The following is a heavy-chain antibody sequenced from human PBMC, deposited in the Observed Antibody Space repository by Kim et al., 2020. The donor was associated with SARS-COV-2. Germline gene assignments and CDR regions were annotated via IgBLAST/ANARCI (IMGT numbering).Heavy chain of an antibody. V-gene: IGHV3-53*01. J-gene: IGHJ6*02. Sequence: SADPVKGRFTITRDNSKNTLYLQMNSLSAEDTAVYYCARDYQGVGYGMDVWGQGTTVTVSS. D-gene: IGHD1-26*01. CDR3: ARDYQGVGYGMDV.